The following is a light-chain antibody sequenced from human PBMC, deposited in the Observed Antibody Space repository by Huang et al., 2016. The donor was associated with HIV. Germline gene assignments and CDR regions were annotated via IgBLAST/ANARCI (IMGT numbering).Light chain of an antibody. CDR3: QQLNSYPLT. J-gene: IGKJ4*01. V-gene: IGKV1-9*01. CDR2: GAS. Sequence: IQLTQSPSSLSASVGDRITITCRASQAIKHYLTWYQQKPGKAPKFLIYGASTLDSGVPSRFSGSGSGTDFTLTINGLQPEDFATYYCQQLNSYPLTFGGGTKVEIK. CDR1: QAIKHY.